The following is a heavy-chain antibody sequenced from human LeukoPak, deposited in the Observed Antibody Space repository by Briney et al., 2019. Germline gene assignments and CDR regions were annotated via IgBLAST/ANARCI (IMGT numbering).Heavy chain of an antibody. J-gene: IGHJ5*02. CDR3: ARAGHLPAVAIRYWFDP. Sequence: ASVKVSCKASGYTFTSYDINWVRQATGQGLEWMGWMNPNSGNTGYAQKFQGRVTITRNTSISTAYMELSSLRSEDTAVYYCARAGHLPAVAIRYWFDPWGQGTLVTVSS. CDR1: GYTFTSYD. D-gene: IGHD2-2*01. V-gene: IGHV1-8*03. CDR2: MNPNSGNT.